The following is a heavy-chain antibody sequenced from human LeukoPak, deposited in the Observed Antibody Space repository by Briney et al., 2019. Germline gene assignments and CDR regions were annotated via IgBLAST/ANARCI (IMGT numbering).Heavy chain of an antibody. V-gene: IGHV4-31*03. J-gene: IGHJ4*02. D-gene: IGHD3-22*01. CDR2: IYYSGST. CDR1: GGSISSGGYY. CDR3: ARGFETFGYYDSSGYYYFDY. Sequence: SETLSLTCTVSGGSISSGGYYWSWIRQHPGKGLEWIGYIYYSGSTYYNPSLKSRVTISVDTSKNQFSLKLSSVTAADTAVYYCARGFETFGYYDSSGYYYFDYWGQGTLVTVSS.